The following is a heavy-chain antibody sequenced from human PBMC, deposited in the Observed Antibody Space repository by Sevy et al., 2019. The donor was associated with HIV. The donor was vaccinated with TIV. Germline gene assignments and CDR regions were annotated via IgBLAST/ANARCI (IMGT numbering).Heavy chain of an antibody. CDR2: ISYDGSNK. CDR3: VCDFVVLVPATLVGPVDY. J-gene: IGHJ4*02. Sequence: GGSLRLSCAASGFTFSNYAMQWVRQAPGKGLEWVAVISYDGSNKYYADSVKGRFTISRDNSKNTLYLQMNSLRAEDTAVYYCVCDFVVLVPATLVGPVDYWGQGTLVTVSS. D-gene: IGHD2-2*01. CDR1: GFTFSNYA. V-gene: IGHV3-30*04.